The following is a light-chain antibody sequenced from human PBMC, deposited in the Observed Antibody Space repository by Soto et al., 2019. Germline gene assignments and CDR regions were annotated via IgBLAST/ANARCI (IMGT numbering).Light chain of an antibody. V-gene: IGLV2-14*01. CDR2: EVS. CDR3: CSYAASNIFV. J-gene: IGLJ1*01. CDR1: SSDVGGYNY. Sequence: QSALTQPASVSGSPGQSITISCTGTSSDVGGYNYVSWYQQHPGKAPKLMIYEVSNRPSGVSNRFSGSKSGNTASLTISGLQAEDEADYYCCSYAASNIFVFGTGTKVTVL.